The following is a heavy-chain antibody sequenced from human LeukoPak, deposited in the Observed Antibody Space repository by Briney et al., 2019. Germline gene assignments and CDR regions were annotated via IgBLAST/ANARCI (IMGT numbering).Heavy chain of an antibody. CDR2: IYHSGST. CDR3: VRDCSSTSCYAAIDY. J-gene: IGHJ4*02. D-gene: IGHD2-2*01. V-gene: IGHV4-59*12. Sequence: SETLSLTCTVSGGSISSYYWSWIRQPPGKGLEWIGEIYHSGSTNYNPSLKSRVTISVDKSKNLFSLKLRSAIAADTAVYYCVRDCSSTSCYAAIDYWSQGTLVTVSS. CDR1: GGSISSYY.